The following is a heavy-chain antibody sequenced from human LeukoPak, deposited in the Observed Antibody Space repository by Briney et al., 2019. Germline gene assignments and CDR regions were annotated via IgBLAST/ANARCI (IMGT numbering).Heavy chain of an antibody. Sequence: SETLSLTCTVSGGSISSYCWSWIRQPPGKGLEWIGYIYYSGSTNYNLSLKSRVTISVDTSKNQFSLKLSSVTAADTAVYYCARGHEEQDYWGQGTLVTVSS. V-gene: IGHV4-59*08. J-gene: IGHJ4*02. CDR2: IYYSGST. CDR1: GGSISSYC. D-gene: IGHD1/OR15-1a*01. CDR3: ARGHEEQDY.